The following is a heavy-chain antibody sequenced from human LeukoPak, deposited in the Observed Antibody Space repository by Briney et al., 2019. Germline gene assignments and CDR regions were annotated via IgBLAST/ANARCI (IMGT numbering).Heavy chain of an antibody. CDR1: GFTFSSYA. Sequence: GRSLRLSRAASGFTFSSYAMHWVRQAPGKGLEWVAIISYDGSNKYYADSVKGRFTISSDNSKNTLYLQMNSLRAEDTAVYYCARDINWNFDYWGQGTLVTVSS. J-gene: IGHJ4*02. CDR3: ARDINWNFDY. CDR2: ISYDGSNK. D-gene: IGHD1-1*01. V-gene: IGHV3-30-3*01.